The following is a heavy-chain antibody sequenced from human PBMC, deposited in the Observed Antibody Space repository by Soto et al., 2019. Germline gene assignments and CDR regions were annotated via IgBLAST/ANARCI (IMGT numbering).Heavy chain of an antibody. CDR2: IIPIFGTA. J-gene: IGHJ6*02. Sequence: QVPLVQSGAEVKKPGSSVKVSCKASGGTFSSYAISWVRQAPGQGLEWMGGIIPIFGTANYAQKFQGRVTITADESTSTAYMELSSLRSEDTAVYYCARDPRGIDIAEPGYYYYYGMDVWGQGTTVTVSS. D-gene: IGHD1-26*01. V-gene: IGHV1-69*01. CDR1: GGTFSSYA. CDR3: ARDPRGIDIAEPGYYYYYGMDV.